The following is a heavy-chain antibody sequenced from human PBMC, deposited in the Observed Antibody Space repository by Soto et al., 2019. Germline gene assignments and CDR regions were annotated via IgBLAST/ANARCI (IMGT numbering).Heavy chain of an antibody. CDR3: ARATPYYYDSSGYYYFDY. J-gene: IGHJ4*02. D-gene: IGHD3-22*01. CDR1: GFTFSDYY. V-gene: IGHV3-11*01. CDR2: ISSSGSSI. Sequence: QVQLVESGGGLVKPGGSLRLSCAASGFTFSDYYMSWIRQAPGKGLEWVSDISSSGSSIDYADSVKGRFTISRDNAKKSLYLQMNSLRAEDTAVYYCARATPYYYDSSGYYYFDYWGQGTLVTVSS.